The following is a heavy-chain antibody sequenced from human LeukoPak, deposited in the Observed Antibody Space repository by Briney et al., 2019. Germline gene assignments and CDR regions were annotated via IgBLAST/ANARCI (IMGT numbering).Heavy chain of an antibody. D-gene: IGHD5-12*01. Sequence: SSETLSLTCTVSGGSISSSSYYWGWIRQPPGKGLEWIGSIYYSGSTYYNPSLKSRVTMSVDTSKNQFSLKLSSVTAADTAVYYCARYSGYGPFDYWGQGTLVTVSS. CDR1: GGSISSSSYY. J-gene: IGHJ4*02. CDR2: IYYSGST. CDR3: ARYSGYGPFDY. V-gene: IGHV4-39*07.